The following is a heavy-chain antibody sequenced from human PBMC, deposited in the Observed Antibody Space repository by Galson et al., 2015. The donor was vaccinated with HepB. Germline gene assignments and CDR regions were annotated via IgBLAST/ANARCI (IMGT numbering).Heavy chain of an antibody. CDR3: VLFGGNDRRRDY. CDR1: GDSVSSNSVA. Sequence: CAISGDSVSSNSVAWNWIRQSPSRGLEWLGRTYFRSKWYNEYTISMKGRITFNPDTSKNQLSLQLYSVTPEDTAVYYCVLFGGNDRRRDYWGQGTLVIVSS. D-gene: IGHD1-1*01. CDR2: TYFRSKWYN. V-gene: IGHV6-1*01. J-gene: IGHJ4*02.